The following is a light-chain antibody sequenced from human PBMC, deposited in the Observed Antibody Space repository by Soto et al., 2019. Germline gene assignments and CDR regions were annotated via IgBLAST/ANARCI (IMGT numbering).Light chain of an antibody. CDR2: EVR. CDR3: SSYTRRSTQV. CDR1: SSDVGAYNY. J-gene: IGLJ1*01. V-gene: IGLV2-14*01. Sequence: QSVLTQPASVSGSPGQSITISCTGTSSDVGAYNYVSWYQLHPGKVPKLIISEVRNRPSGVSSRSSGSKSANTASLTISGLQAEDEADYYCSSYTRRSTQVFGTGTKLTVL.